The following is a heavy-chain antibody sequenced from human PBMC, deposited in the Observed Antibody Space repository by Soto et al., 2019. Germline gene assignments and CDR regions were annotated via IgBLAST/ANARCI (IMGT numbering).Heavy chain of an antibody. D-gene: IGHD6-19*01. J-gene: IGHJ4*02. Sequence: QVQLEESGGGVVQPGRTLRLSCAASGFTFSSHAMHWVRQAPVKGLEWVAVTSYDGSKKYYADSVKGRFTISRDNFKNTLHLQMDSLRPEDTAVYHCVRDRVVAGIGEVDYWGQGTLVTVSS. CDR3: VRDRVVAGIGEVDY. V-gene: IGHV3-30-3*01. CDR2: TSYDGSKK. CDR1: GFTFSSHA.